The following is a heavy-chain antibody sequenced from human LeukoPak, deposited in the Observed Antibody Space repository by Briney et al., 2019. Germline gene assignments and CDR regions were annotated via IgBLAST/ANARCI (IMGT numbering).Heavy chain of an antibody. CDR1: GGTFSSYA. CDR3: ARGRSPRVVTAISGAFDI. D-gene: IGHD2-21*02. CDR2: IIPILGIA. Sequence: SVKVSCKASGGTFSSYAISWVRQAPGQGLEWMGRIIPILGIANYAQKFQGRVTITADKSTSTAYMELSSLRSEDTAVYYCARGRSPRVVTAISGAFDIWGQGTMVTVSS. J-gene: IGHJ3*02. V-gene: IGHV1-69*04.